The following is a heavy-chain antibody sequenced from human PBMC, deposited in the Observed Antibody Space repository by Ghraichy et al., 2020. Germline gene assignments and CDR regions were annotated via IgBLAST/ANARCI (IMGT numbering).Heavy chain of an antibody. CDR2: VYHSGGGT. V-gene: IGHV4-39*01. Sequence: SETLSLTCSVSGGSSSSRPYYCAWIRQPPGKGLEWIGSVYHSGGGTYFNPSLKSRCAMSVDTSKKQFSLKMSSVTAADTAVYFCARHTGDYFFDSWGQGTLVSVSS. CDR3: ARHTGDYFFDS. J-gene: IGHJ4*02. CDR1: GGSSSSRPYY. D-gene: IGHD4-17*01.